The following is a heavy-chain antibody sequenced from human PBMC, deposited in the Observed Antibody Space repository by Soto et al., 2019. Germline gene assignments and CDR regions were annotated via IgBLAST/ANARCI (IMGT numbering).Heavy chain of an antibody. CDR3: ARLGSSWYGDFDY. D-gene: IGHD6-13*01. Sequence: SETLSLTCTVSGGSISSSSYYWGWIRQPPGKGLEWNGSIYYSGSTYYNPSLKSRVTISVDTSKNQFSLKLSSVTAADTAVYYCARLGSSWYGDFDYWGQGTLVTVSS. CDR2: IYYSGST. CDR1: GGSISSSSYY. J-gene: IGHJ4*02. V-gene: IGHV4-39*01.